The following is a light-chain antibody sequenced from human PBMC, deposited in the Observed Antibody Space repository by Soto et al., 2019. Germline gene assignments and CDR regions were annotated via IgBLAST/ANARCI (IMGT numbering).Light chain of an antibody. CDR3: SSYTSSSTL. V-gene: IGLV2-14*01. CDR2: AVT. Sequence: QPALPQPASVSGSPGQSITISCTGTSSDVGGYNYVSWYQQHPGKAPKLMIYAVTDRPSGVSSRFSGSKSGNTASLTISGLQAEDEADYYCSSYTSSSTLFGTGTKVTVL. CDR1: SSDVGGYNY. J-gene: IGLJ1*01.